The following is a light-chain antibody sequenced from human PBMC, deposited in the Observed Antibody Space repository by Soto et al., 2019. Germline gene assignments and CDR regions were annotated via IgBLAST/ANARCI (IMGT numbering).Light chain of an antibody. CDR1: SSNIGTNY. J-gene: IGLJ2*01. CDR2: GNT. CDR3: ASWDNDLNGPI. Sequence: QSVLTQPPSASGTTGQRVTISCSGSSSNIGTNYVFWYQQLPGTAPKLLIFGNTKRPSGVPDRFSGSKSGTSASLAISGLRSEDEADYYCASWDNDLNGPIFGGGTKLTVL. V-gene: IGLV1-47*02.